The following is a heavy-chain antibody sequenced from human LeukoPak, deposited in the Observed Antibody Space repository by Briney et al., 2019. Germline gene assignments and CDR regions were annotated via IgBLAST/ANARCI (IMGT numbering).Heavy chain of an antibody. CDR2: ISAYNGNT. CDR3: ALYGDLDY. D-gene: IGHD4-17*01. Sequence: APVRLSCKASGYTFTSYGISSVRQAPGEGLEWMGWISAYNGNTNYAQKLQGRVTMTTDTSTSTAYMELRSLRSDDTAVYYCALYGDLDYWGQGTLVTVSS. CDR1: GYTFTSYG. V-gene: IGHV1-18*01. J-gene: IGHJ4*02.